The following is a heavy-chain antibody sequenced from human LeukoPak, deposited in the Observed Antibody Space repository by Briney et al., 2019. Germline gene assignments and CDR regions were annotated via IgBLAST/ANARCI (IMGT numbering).Heavy chain of an antibody. CDR2: IYYSGST. CDR3: ARAPPHYYYDSSGYSP. D-gene: IGHD3-22*01. Sequence: PSETLSLTCTVSGGSISSGDYYWGWIRQPPGKGLEWIGYIYYSGSTYYNPSLKSRVTISVDTSKNQFSLKLSSVTAADTAVYYCARAPPHYYYDSSGYSPWGQGTLVTVSS. CDR1: GGSISSGDYY. V-gene: IGHV4-30-4*01. J-gene: IGHJ5*02.